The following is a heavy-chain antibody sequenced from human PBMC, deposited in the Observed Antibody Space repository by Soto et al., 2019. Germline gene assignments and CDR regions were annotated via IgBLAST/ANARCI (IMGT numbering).Heavy chain of an antibody. CDR1: GGSISSSSYY. Sequence: SETLSLTCTVSGGSISSSSYYWGWIRQPPGKGLEWIGSIYYSGSTYYNPSLKSRVTISVDTSKNQFSLKLSSVTAADTAVYYCARHVGYSSSSYHWFEPWGQGTLVTVSS. D-gene: IGHD6-6*01. V-gene: IGHV4-39*01. J-gene: IGHJ5*02. CDR3: ARHVGYSSSSYHWFEP. CDR2: IYYSGST.